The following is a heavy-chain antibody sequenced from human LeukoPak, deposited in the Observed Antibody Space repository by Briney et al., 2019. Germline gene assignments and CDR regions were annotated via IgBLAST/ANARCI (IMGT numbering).Heavy chain of an antibody. Sequence: ASVTVSFKASGGTFSSYAISWVRQAPGQGLEWMGGIIPIFGTANYAQKFQGRVTITTDESTSTAYMELKSLRSDDTAVYYCARTSQSYELLSGSDLGYWGQGTLVTVSS. CDR3: ARTSQSYELLSGSDLGY. V-gene: IGHV1-69*05. D-gene: IGHD3/OR15-3a*01. J-gene: IGHJ4*02. CDR1: GGTFSSYA. CDR2: IIPIFGTA.